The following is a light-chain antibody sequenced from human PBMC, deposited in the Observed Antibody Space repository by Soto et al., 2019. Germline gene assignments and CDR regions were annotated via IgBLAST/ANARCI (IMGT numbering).Light chain of an antibody. Sequence: EIVLTQSPATLSLSPGEGATLSCRASQNVSRFLAWYQRRPGQAPRLLIYDASSRATGIPDRFSGSGSGTDFTLTISRLEPEDFAVYYCQQYSSSPLYTFGPGTKLEI. CDR2: DAS. V-gene: IGKV3-20*01. CDR1: QNVSRF. CDR3: QQYSSSPLYT. J-gene: IGKJ2*01.